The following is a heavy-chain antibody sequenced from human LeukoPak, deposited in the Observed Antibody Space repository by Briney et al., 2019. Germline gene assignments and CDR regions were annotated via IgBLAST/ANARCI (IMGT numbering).Heavy chain of an antibody. Sequence: MSSETLSLTCAVYGASFSGYYWSWIRQSPGKGLEWIGEINHSGSTNYNPSLKSRVTISVDTSKNQFSLKLSSVTAADTAVYYCARRRVGATVFGGQGTLVTVSS. V-gene: IGHV4-34*01. J-gene: IGHJ4*02. D-gene: IGHD1-26*01. CDR2: INHSGST. CDR3: ARRRVGATVF. CDR1: GASFSGYY.